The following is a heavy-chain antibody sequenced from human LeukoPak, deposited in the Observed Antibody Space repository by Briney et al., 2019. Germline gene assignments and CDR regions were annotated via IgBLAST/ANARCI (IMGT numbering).Heavy chain of an antibody. CDR2: IYYSGST. Sequence: SETLSLTCTVSGGSISSSSYYWGWIRQPPGKGLEWIGSIYYSGSTNYNPSLKSRVTISVDTSKNQFSLKLSSVTAADTAVYYCARAPIAVAGRSASRIYYYYGMDVWGQGTTVTGSS. CDR3: ARAPIAVAGRSASRIYYYYGMDV. CDR1: GGSISSSSYY. J-gene: IGHJ6*02. D-gene: IGHD6-19*01. V-gene: IGHV4-39*07.